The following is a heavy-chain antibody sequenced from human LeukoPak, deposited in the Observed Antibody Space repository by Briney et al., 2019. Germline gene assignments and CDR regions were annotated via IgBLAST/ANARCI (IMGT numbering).Heavy chain of an antibody. CDR2: ISGSGGTT. D-gene: IGHD6-13*01. J-gene: IGHJ4*02. CDR1: GFTFSSYA. V-gene: IGHV3-23*01. CDR3: AKGLFSSTRSGFDY. Sequence: PGGSLRLSCAASGFTFSSYAMNWVRQAPGKGLEWVSAISGSGGTTYYADSVKGRFTISRDNSKNTLYLQMNSLRAEDTAVYYCAKGLFSSTRSGFDYWGQGTLVTVSS.